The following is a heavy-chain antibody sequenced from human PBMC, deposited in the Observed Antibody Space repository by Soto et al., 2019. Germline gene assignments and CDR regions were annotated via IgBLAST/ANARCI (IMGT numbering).Heavy chain of an antibody. V-gene: IGHV4-39*01. CDR2: FYSGST. CDR1: GASISSRSSY. Sequence: SETLSLTCIVSGASISSRSSYWGWIRQPPGKGLEWVGTFYSGSTYNNPSLKSRVTISVDTSKNQFSLKLSSVAAEDTAIYYCATTLGIAVGGSFDHWGQGTLVTVSS. J-gene: IGHJ5*02. CDR3: ATTLGIAVGGSFDH. D-gene: IGHD6-19*01.